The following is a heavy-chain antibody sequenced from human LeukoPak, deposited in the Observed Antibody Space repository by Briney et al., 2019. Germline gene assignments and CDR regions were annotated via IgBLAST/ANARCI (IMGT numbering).Heavy chain of an antibody. J-gene: IGHJ4*02. CDR2: ISSSGSTI. Sequence: GGSLRLSCAASGFTFSDYYMSWIRQAPGKGLEWVSYISSSGSTIYYADSVKGRFTISRDNAKNTLYLQMNGLRAEDTAVYYCAREGSLEYYFDYWGRGTLVTVSS. CDR1: GFTFSDYY. V-gene: IGHV3-11*04. CDR3: AREGSLEYYFDY. D-gene: IGHD3-10*01.